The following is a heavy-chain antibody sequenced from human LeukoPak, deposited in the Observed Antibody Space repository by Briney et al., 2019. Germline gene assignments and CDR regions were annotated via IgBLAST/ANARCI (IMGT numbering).Heavy chain of an antibody. Sequence: GGSLRLSCAASGFIFSDYWMSWLRQTPGKGLEWVANIKQDGHEKYYVESLKGRFTISRDNAKNSLYLQMDSLRAEDTAVYFCASRGPSRYGGYHFDNWGQGTLVTVSS. J-gene: IGHJ4*02. CDR2: IKQDGHEK. CDR1: GFIFSDYW. CDR3: ASRGPSRYGGYHFDN. D-gene: IGHD4-23*01. V-gene: IGHV3-7*01.